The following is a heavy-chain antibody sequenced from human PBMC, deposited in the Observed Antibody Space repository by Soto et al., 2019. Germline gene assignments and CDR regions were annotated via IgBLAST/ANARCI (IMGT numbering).Heavy chain of an antibody. Sequence: EVELLESGGGLVQPGGSLRLSCAASGFTFSSFAMNWVRPAPGKGLEWFSVISASGGTTYYVDCVKGRFTISRDHSRNTLYLLINPLRPQGPAISYCASSPYTVLRNFDCLQSYPVMDVWGQGTRVTGPS. CDR2: ISASGGTT. J-gene: IGHJ6*02. CDR1: GFTFSSFA. D-gene: IGHD3-9*01. V-gene: IGHV3-23*01. CDR3: ASSPYTVLRNFDCLQSYPVMDV.